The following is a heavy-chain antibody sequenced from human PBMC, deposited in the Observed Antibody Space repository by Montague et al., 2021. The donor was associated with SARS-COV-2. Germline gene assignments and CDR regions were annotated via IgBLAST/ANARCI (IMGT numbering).Heavy chain of an antibody. Sequence: SLRLSCAASGFTFSSYGMHWVRQAPGKGLEWVAVISYDGSNKYYADSVKGRFTISRDNSKNTLYLQMNSLRAEGTAVYYCAKDDSSGYSTSWFDPWGQGTLVTVSS. D-gene: IGHD3-22*01. J-gene: IGHJ5*02. CDR3: AKDDSSGYSTSWFDP. CDR2: ISYDGSNK. V-gene: IGHV3-30*18. CDR1: GFTFSSYG.